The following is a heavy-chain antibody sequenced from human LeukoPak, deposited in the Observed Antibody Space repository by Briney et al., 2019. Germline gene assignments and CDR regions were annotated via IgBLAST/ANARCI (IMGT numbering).Heavy chain of an antibody. J-gene: IGHJ6*03. D-gene: IGHD6-6*01. CDR1: GGSFSGYY. V-gene: IGHV4-34*01. Sequence: SETLSLTCAVYGGSFSGYYWSWIRQPPGKGLEWIGEINHSGSTNYNPSLKSRVTISVDTSKNQFSLKLSSVTAADTAVYYCAREYIAARLGYYYYMDVWGKGTTVTVSS. CDR3: AREYIAARLGYYYYMDV. CDR2: INHSGST.